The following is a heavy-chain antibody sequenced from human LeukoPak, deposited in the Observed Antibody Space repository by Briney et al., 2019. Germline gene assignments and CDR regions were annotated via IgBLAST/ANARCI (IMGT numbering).Heavy chain of an antibody. V-gene: IGHV3-30*02. J-gene: IGHJ4*02. CDR2: IQTDGSDK. CDR3: AKDLDY. Sequence: PGGSLRLSCAASGIDFRASGMHWVRQAPGMGLEWVTFIQTDGSDKYYAASVKGRFTISRDNSKNTLYLQMNSLRAEDTAVYYCAKDLDYWGQGTLVTVSS. CDR1: GIDFRASG.